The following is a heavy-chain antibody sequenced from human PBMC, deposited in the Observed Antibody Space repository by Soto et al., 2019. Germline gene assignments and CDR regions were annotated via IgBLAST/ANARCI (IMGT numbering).Heavy chain of an antibody. V-gene: IGHV4-31*03. J-gene: IGHJ4*02. CDR1: GGSISSGGYY. CDR3: AKDLWGYCSGGSCENFFDY. D-gene: IGHD2-15*01. CDR2: IYYSGST. Sequence: SSETLSLTCTVSGGSISSGGYYWSWIRQHPGKGLEWIGYIYYSGSTYYNPSLKSRVTISVDTSKNQFSLKLSSVTAADTAVYYCAKDLWGYCSGGSCENFFDYWGQGTLVTVSS.